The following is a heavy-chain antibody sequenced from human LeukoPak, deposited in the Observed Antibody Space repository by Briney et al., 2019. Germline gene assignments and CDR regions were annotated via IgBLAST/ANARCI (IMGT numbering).Heavy chain of an antibody. V-gene: IGHV3-74*01. CDR3: ARVYFLRSSGYYFDY. J-gene: IGHJ4*02. D-gene: IGHD3-22*01. CDR1: GFTFSSYW. Sequence: GGSLRLSCAAPGFTFSSYWMHWVRQAPGKGLVWVSRINSDGSSTSYADSVKGRFTISRDNAKNTLYLQMNSLRAEDTAVYYCARVYFLRSSGYYFDYWGQGTLVTVSS. CDR2: INSDGSST.